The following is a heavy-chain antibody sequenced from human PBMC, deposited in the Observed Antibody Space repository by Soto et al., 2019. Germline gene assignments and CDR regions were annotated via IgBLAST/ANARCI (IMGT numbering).Heavy chain of an antibody. J-gene: IGHJ4*02. Sequence: QVPLVQSGAEVKKPGASVKVSCKASGYTFTGYYMHWVRQAPGQGLEWMGWIKPNSGGTNYAQRFQGRVTMPRDTSISTAYMELSRLRSDDTAVYYCVSVTGTSATFDYWGQGTLVTVSS. CDR2: IKPNSGGT. CDR1: GYTFTGYY. V-gene: IGHV1-2*02. D-gene: IGHD1-1*01. CDR3: VSVTGTSATFDY.